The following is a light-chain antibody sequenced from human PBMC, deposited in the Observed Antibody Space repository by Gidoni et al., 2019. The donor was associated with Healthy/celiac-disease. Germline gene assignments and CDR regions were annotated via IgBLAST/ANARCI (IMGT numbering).Light chain of an antibody. CDR3: QQANSFRPLT. Sequence: IQLPQSPTSVSASVGDRVIITCRASQGISTWLAWYQQKPGKAPKLLIYAASTLQSDVPARFSGSGAWTEFTLISSSLQPEDVATYCCQQANSFRPLTFGGGTKVEIK. J-gene: IGKJ4*01. V-gene: IGKV1-12*01. CDR1: QGISTW. CDR2: AAS.